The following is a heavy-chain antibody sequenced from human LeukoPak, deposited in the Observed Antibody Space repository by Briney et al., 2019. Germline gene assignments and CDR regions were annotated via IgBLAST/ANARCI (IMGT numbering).Heavy chain of an antibody. Sequence: ASVRVSCKASGYTFTSYAMHWVRQAPGQRLEWMGWINAGNGNTKYSQKFQGRVTITRDTSASTAYMELSSLRSEDTAVYYCARDPSGSLLSWFDPWGQGTLVTVSS. CDR2: INAGNGNT. CDR1: GYTFTSYA. V-gene: IGHV1-3*01. CDR3: ARDPSGSLLSWFDP. D-gene: IGHD1-26*01. J-gene: IGHJ5*02.